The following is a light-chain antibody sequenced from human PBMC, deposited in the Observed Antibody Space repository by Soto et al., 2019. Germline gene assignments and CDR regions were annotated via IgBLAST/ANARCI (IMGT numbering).Light chain of an antibody. CDR2: DAS. Sequence: DIQLTQSPSTLSASVGDRVTITCRASQNIGTWLAWYQHRPGEGPKLLIHDASTLESGVPSRFSGGGSATEFSLTINSMESGDSGTYHCQQYATYSPSTFGQGTTVESK. CDR1: QNIGTW. J-gene: IGKJ1*01. CDR3: QQYATYSPST. V-gene: IGKV1-5*01.